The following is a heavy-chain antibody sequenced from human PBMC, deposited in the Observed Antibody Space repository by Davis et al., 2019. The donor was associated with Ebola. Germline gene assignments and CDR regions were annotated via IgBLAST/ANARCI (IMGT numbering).Heavy chain of an antibody. CDR3: ARGHNYAHEY. Sequence: ASVKVSCKASGYTFTDYNIHWMRQAPGQRLEWLGRVILKSGATNYAQKFQGGAAMTRDTSISTVYMELSSLRYDDTADYYCARGHNYAHEYWGQGTLVTVSS. D-gene: IGHD4-11*01. V-gene: IGHV1-2*06. J-gene: IGHJ4*02. CDR1: GYTFTDYN. CDR2: VILKSGAT.